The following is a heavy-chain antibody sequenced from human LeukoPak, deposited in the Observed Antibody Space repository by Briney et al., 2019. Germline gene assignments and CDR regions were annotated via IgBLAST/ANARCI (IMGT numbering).Heavy chain of an antibody. J-gene: IGHJ6*03. CDR2: IYYSGSI. CDR3: ARATAVPLYYYYMDD. V-gene: IGHV4-59*12. Sequence: SETLSLTCTVSGGSICSYYWSWLRQPPGKGWEGFGYIYYSGSINYNPSLKSRVTISVDTSKHQFSLKLSSVTAADTAVYYCARATAVPLYYYYMDDWGKGTTVTVSS. CDR1: GGSICSYY.